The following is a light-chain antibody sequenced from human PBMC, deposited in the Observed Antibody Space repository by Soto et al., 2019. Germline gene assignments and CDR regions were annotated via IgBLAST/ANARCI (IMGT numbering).Light chain of an antibody. Sequence: IVLTQSPGTLSLSPGERATLSCRAGQSVSSNYLAWYQQKAGQAPRLLIYDASSRATGIPDRFSGSGSGTDFTLTIVRLEPEDFAVYYCQQYGTSPRTFGQGTKVDIK. CDR2: DAS. J-gene: IGKJ1*01. CDR1: QSVSSNY. CDR3: QQYGTSPRT. V-gene: IGKV3-20*01.